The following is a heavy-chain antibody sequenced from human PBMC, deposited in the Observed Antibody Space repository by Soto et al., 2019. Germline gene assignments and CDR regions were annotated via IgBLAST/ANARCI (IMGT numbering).Heavy chain of an antibody. J-gene: IGHJ5*01. CDR2: MNPDGSAI. CDR1: GFTFSSSW. Sequence: EVQLVESGGGLVQPGGSLRLSCVVSGFTFSSSWMHWVRQGPGKGLVWVSRMNPDGSAINYADSVKGRYTTSRNNAKNILYLQMNSLRAEDTALYYCVTGWSESWGQGTLVTVS. CDR3: VTGWSES. V-gene: IGHV3-74*01.